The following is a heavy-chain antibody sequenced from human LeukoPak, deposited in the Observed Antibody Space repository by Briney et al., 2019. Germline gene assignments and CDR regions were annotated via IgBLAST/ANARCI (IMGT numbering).Heavy chain of an antibody. Sequence: SETLSLTCSVSGDTISTSDHYWGWIRQPPGKGLEWIGSIYYTGNTYYNPSLKSRVTISVDTSKNQFSLKLSSVTAADTAVYYCAREGLNMVRGVIPKEAWGWFDPWGQGTLVTVSS. CDR1: GDTISTSDHY. D-gene: IGHD3-10*01. J-gene: IGHJ5*02. V-gene: IGHV4-39*02. CDR2: IYYTGNT. CDR3: AREGLNMVRGVIPKEAWGWFDP.